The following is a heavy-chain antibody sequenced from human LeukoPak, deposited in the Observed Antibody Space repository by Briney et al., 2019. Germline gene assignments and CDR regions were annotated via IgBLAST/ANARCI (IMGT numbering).Heavy chain of an antibody. V-gene: IGHV4-34*01. CDR1: GGSFSGYY. D-gene: IGHD3-10*01. J-gene: IGHJ4*02. Sequence: SETLSLTRAVYGGSFSGYYWSWIRQPPGKGLEWIGEINHSGSTNYNPSLKSRVTISVDTSKNQFSLKLSSVTAADTAVYYCARALGRGTVDYWGQGTLVTVSS. CDR3: ARALGRGTVDY. CDR2: INHSGST.